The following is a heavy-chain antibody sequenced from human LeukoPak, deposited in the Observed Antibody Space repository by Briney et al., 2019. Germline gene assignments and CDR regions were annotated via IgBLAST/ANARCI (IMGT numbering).Heavy chain of an antibody. D-gene: IGHD3-3*01. Sequence: SETLPLTCTVSGGSISSYYWSWIRQPPGKGLEWIGYIYYSGSTNYNPSLKSRVTISVDTSKNQFSLKLSSVTAADTAVYYCARDVWSGDIFEGYWGQGTLVTVSS. CDR2: IYYSGST. V-gene: IGHV4-59*01. CDR1: GGSISSYY. J-gene: IGHJ4*02. CDR3: ARDVWSGDIFEGY.